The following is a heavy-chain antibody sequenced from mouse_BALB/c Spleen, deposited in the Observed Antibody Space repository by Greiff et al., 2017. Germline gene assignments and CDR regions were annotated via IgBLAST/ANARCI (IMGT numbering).Heavy chain of an antibody. CDR2: ISSGGSYT. V-gene: IGHV5-6-4*01. D-gene: IGHD1-2*01. Sequence: EVKVEESGGGLVKPGGSLKLSCAASGFTFSSYTMSWVRQTPEKRLEWVATISSGGSYTYYPDSVKGRFTISRDNAKNTLYLQMSSLKSEDTAMYYCTRDYYGFFDYWGQGTTLTVSS. CDR3: TRDYYGFFDY. CDR1: GFTFSSYT. J-gene: IGHJ2*01.